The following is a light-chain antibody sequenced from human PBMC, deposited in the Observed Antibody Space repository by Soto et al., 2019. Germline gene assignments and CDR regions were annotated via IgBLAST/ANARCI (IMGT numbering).Light chain of an antibody. Sequence: QSVLTQPPSVSGAPGQRVTISCTGSSSNIGAGYDVHWYQQLPGTAPKLLIYGNGNRPSGVPDRFSGSKSGTSASLAITGLQAEVETDYYCQSYDSSLSGWVFGGGTKLTVL. J-gene: IGLJ3*02. CDR2: GNG. CDR1: SSNIGAGYD. V-gene: IGLV1-40*01. CDR3: QSYDSSLSGWV.